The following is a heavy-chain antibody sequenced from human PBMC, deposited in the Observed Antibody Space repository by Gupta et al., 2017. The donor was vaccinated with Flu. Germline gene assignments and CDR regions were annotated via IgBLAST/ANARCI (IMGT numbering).Heavy chain of an antibody. J-gene: IGHJ4*02. D-gene: IGHD3-10*01. Sequence: EVQLVESGVGLVQPGGSLRLSCSPSGFTFSSYAMHWVPQAPGKGLEYVSAISSNGGSTYYADSVKGRFTISRDNSKNTLYLQMSSLRAEDTAVCYCVKGPVVVLWFGEFDYWGQGTLVTVSS. CDR2: ISSNGGST. CDR3: VKGPVVVLWFGEFDY. V-gene: IGHV3-64D*06. CDR1: GFTFSSYA.